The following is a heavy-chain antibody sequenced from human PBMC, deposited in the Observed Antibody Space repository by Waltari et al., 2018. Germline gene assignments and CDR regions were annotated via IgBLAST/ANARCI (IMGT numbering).Heavy chain of an antibody. J-gene: IGHJ4*02. V-gene: IGHV4-34*01. CDR1: GGSFGGYS. Sequence: QVQLQQWGAGLLKPSETLSLTCAAYGGSFGGYSWCWIRPPPGKGLEWIGEINHSGSTNYNPSLKSRVTISVDTSKNQFSLKLSSVTAADTAVYYCARAWGSGVDYWGQGTLVTVSS. CDR2: INHSGST. CDR3: ARAWGSGVDY. D-gene: IGHD1-26*01.